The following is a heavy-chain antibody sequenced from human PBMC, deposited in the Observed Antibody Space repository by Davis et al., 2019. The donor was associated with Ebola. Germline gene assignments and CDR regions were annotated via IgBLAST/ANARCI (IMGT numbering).Heavy chain of an antibody. CDR3: ARGGAVADP. CDR1: GGSVSSGSYY. Sequence: SETLSLTCTVSGGSVSSGSYYWSWIRQPPGKGLEWIGYIYYSGSTNYNPSLKSRVTISVDTSKNQFSLKLSSVTAADTAVYYCARGGAVADPWGQGTLVTVSS. CDR2: IYYSGST. D-gene: IGHD6-19*01. J-gene: IGHJ5*02. V-gene: IGHV4-61*01.